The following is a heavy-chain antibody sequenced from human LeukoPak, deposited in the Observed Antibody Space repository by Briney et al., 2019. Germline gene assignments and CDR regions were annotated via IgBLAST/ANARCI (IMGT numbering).Heavy chain of an antibody. CDR1: GYTFTIYG. D-gene: IGHD2-2*01. CDR2: ISAYNGNT. J-gene: IGHJ4*02. V-gene: IGHV1-18*01. CDR3: ARASHTDIVVVQAATWYYFDF. Sequence: ASVKVSSTASGYTFTIYGISWVRQAPGQGLEWMGWISAYNGNTNYAQKLQGRVTMTTDTSTSTAYMELRSLRSDDTAVYCCARASHTDIVVVQAATWYYFDFWGQGTLVTVSS.